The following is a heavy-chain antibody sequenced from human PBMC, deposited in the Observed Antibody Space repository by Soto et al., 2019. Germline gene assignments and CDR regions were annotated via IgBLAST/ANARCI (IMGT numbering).Heavy chain of an antibody. V-gene: IGHV3-21*01. D-gene: IGHD1-1*01. CDR3: ARGGFGGTTGTQRDYYFDY. Sequence: EVQLVESGGGLVKPGGSLRLSCAASGFTFSSYSMNWVRQAPGKGLEWVSSISSSSSYIYYADSVKGRFTISRDNDKNSLYLQMNSLRAEDTAVYYCARGGFGGTTGTQRDYYFDYWGQGTLVTVSS. J-gene: IGHJ4*02. CDR1: GFTFSSYS. CDR2: ISSSSSYI.